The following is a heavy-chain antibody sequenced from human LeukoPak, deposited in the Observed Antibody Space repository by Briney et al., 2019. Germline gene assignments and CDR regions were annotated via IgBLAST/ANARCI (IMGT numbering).Heavy chain of an antibody. J-gene: IGHJ5*02. D-gene: IGHD3-9*01. V-gene: IGHV1-18*01. CDR3: ARSDYDILTGNQGWFDP. Sequence: ASVKVSCKVSGYTFTIYGISWVRQAPGQGLEWMGWISAYNGNTNYAQKLQGRVTMTTDTSTSTAYMELRSLRSDDTAVYYCARSDYDILTGNQGWFDPWGQGTLVTVSS. CDR2: ISAYNGNT. CDR1: GYTFTIYG.